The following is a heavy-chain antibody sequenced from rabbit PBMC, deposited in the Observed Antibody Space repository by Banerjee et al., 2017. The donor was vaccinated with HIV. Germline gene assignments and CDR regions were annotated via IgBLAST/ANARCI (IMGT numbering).Heavy chain of an antibody. CDR1: GFSFSSSYW. V-gene: IGHV1S45*01. D-gene: IGHD4-1*01. J-gene: IGHJ4*01. CDR3: ARDLAGVIGWNFDL. CDR2: IGAGSSGTT. Sequence: QQQLVESGGGLVQPEGSLTLTCTASGFSFSSSYWMWWVRQAPGKGLEWIACIGAGSSGTTYYASWAKGRFTISRTSSTTVALQMTSLTAADTATYFCARDLAGVIGWNFDLWGPGTLVTVS.